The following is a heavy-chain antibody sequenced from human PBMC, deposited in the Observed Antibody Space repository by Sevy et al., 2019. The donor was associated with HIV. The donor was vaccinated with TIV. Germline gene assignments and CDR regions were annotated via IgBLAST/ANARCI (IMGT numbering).Heavy chain of an antibody. J-gene: IGHJ5*02. Sequence: SETLSLTCTVSGGSISSSSYYWGWIRQPPGKGLEWIGSIVYRGSTYYNPSLKSRVTISVDTSKNEFSLKLNSVTAADTVVYYCARHAHITMIVTWGQRTLVTVSS. D-gene: IGHD3-22*01. CDR1: GGSISSSSYY. CDR2: IVYRGST. CDR3: ARHAHITMIVT. V-gene: IGHV4-39*01.